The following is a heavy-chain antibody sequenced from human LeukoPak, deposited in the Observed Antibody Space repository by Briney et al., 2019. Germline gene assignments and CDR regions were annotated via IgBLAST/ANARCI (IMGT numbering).Heavy chain of an antibody. J-gene: IGHJ6*03. CDR1: GYTFTGYY. V-gene: IGHV1-2*02. D-gene: IGHD4-11*01. CDR3: ATSAGDYRAGHYYYMGV. Sequence: ASVKVSCKASGYTFTGYYFHWVRQAPGQGLEWMGWINPNTAGTNYARKFLGGVTLTWDTSISTAYMELNRLTSDDTAVYYCATSAGDYRAGHYYYMGVWGKGTSVTVSS. CDR2: INPNTAGT.